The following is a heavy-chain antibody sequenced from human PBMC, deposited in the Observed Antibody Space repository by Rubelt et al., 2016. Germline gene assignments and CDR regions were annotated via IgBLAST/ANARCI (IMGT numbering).Heavy chain of an antibody. CDR3: SRAAFQNYYDSSGYYYREHGYFDY. J-gene: IGHJ4*02. CDR2: IYYSGST. Sequence: TVSGGSISSGGYYWSWIRQHPGKGLEWIGYIYYSGSTYYNPSLKSRVTIPVDTSKNQFSLKLSSVTAADTAVYYCSRAAFQNYYDSSGYYYREHGYFDYWGQGTLVTVSS. D-gene: IGHD3-22*01. V-gene: IGHV4-31*03. CDR1: GGSISSGGYY.